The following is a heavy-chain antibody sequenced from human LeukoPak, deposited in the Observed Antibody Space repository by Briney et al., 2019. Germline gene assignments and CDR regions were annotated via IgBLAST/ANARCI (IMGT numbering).Heavy chain of an antibody. Sequence: HSGGSLRLSCAASGFTFSSYWMHWVRQAPGKGLVWVSRINSDGSSTSYADSVKGRFTISRDNSKNTLYLQMNSLRAEDTAVYYCAKDAGNYYGMDVWGQGTTVTVSS. CDR1: GFTFSSYW. CDR3: AKDAGNYYGMDV. CDR2: INSDGSST. V-gene: IGHV3-74*01. J-gene: IGHJ6*02. D-gene: IGHD6-13*01.